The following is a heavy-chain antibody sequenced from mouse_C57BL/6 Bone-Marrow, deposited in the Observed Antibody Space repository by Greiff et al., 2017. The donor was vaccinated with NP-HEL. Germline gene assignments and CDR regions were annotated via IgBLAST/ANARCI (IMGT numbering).Heavy chain of an antibody. D-gene: IGHD2-2*01. V-gene: IGHV7-1*01. CDR3: ARTYGYDEDYAMDY. CDR1: GFTFSDFY. CDR2: SRNKANDYTT. J-gene: IGHJ4*01. Sequence: EVQGVESGGGLVQSGRSLRLSCATSGFTFSDFYMEWVRQAPGKGLEWIAASRNKANDYTTEYSASVKGRFIVSRDTSQSILYLQMNALRAEDTAIYYCARTYGYDEDYAMDYWGQGTSVTVSS.